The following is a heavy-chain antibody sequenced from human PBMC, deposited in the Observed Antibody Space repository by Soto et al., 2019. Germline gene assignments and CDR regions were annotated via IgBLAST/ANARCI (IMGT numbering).Heavy chain of an antibody. CDR2: ISYDGSNK. D-gene: IGHD6-13*01. V-gene: IGHV3-30*18. CDR3: AKDGRGPYSSSWYDWFDP. Sequence: QVQLVESGGGVVQPGRSLRLSCAASGFTFSSYGMHWVRQGPGKGLEWVAVISYDGSNKYYADSVKGRFTISRDNSKNSLYLQINSLRAADTAVYYCAKDGRGPYSSSWYDWFDPWGQGTLVTVSS. J-gene: IGHJ5*02. CDR1: GFTFSSYG.